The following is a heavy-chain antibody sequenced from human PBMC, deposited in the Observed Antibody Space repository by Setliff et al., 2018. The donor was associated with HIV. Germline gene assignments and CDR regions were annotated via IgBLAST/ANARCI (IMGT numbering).Heavy chain of an antibody. J-gene: IGHJ4*02. CDR1: GGSFSGYY. Sequence: PSDTLSLTCAVYGGSFSGYYWSWIRQPPGKGLEWIGEINHSGSTNYNPSLKSRVTILVDTSKNQFSLKLSSVTAADTAVYYCARTLRDIAVAYYFDYWGQGTLVTVSS. CDR2: INHSGST. D-gene: IGHD6-19*01. CDR3: ARTLRDIAVAYYFDY. V-gene: IGHV4-34*01.